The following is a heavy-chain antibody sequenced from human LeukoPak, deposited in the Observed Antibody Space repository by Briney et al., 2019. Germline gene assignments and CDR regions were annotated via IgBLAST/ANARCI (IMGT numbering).Heavy chain of an antibody. CDR2: IIGSSGST. CDR3: AKGAYDYVEIAYFDY. Sequence: GGSLRLSCVASGFSFNNYVMNWVRQAPGEGLEWVSLIIGSSGSTFYADSVKGRFTISRDKSKNTLYLQLNSLRAEDTAVYYCAKGAYDYVEIAYFDYWGQGSLVTVPS. D-gene: IGHD5-12*01. J-gene: IGHJ4*02. CDR1: GFSFNNYV. V-gene: IGHV3-23*01.